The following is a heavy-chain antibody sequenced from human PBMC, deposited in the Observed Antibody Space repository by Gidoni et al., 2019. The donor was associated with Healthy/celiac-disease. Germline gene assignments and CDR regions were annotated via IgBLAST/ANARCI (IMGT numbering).Heavy chain of an antibody. Sequence: EVQLVASGGGLVQPGGSLKLSCSASGFPFRGSAMHWVRQASGKGLDGVGRIRSKANSYATAYAASVKGRFTISRDDSKNTAYLQMNSLKTEDTAVYYCTSRSVMVRGVTYWGQGTLVTVSS. V-gene: IGHV3-73*02. CDR2: IRSKANSYAT. J-gene: IGHJ4*02. CDR3: TSRSVMVRGVTY. D-gene: IGHD3-10*01. CDR1: GFPFRGSA.